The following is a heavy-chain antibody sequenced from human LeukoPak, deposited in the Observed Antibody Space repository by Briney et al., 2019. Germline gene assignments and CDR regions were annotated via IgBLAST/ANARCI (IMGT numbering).Heavy chain of an antibody. V-gene: IGHV1-69*04. J-gene: IGHJ6*02. CDR3: ARDGITVFGVVDYYGMDV. D-gene: IGHD3-3*01. CDR1: GGTFSSYT. CDR2: IIPTFDIV. Sequence: SVKVSCKASGGTFSSYTISWVRQAPGQGLEWMGRIIPTFDIVNYAQKFQGRVTITADKSTSTAYMDLSSLRSEDTAVYYCARDGITVFGVVDYYGMDVWGQGTTVTVSS.